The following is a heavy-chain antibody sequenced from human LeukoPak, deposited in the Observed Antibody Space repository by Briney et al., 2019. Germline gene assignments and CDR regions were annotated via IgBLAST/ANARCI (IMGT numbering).Heavy chain of an antibody. CDR2: IIPILGIA. J-gene: IGHJ4*02. Sequence: GASVTVSCKASGGTFSSYAISWVRQAPGQGLEWMGRIIPILGIANYAQKFQGRVTITADKSTSTAYMELSSLGSEDTAVYYCAREYLVGATFGYWGQGTLVTVSS. V-gene: IGHV1-69*04. D-gene: IGHD1-26*01. CDR1: GGTFSSYA. CDR3: AREYLVGATFGY.